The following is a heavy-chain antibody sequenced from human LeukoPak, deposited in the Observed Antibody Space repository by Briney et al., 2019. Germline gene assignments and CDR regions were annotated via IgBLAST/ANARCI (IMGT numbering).Heavy chain of an antibody. D-gene: IGHD3-22*01. V-gene: IGHV4-4*07. Sequence: SETLSLTCTVSGVSISSYYWSWIRQPAGEGLEGIGRIYTCGSTNYNPSLKSRVTMSVDTSKNQFSLKLRSVTGADTAVYYCARELSSGYYLAFDIWGQGTMVTVSS. CDR2: IYTCGST. CDR1: GVSISSYY. CDR3: ARELSSGYYLAFDI. J-gene: IGHJ3*02.